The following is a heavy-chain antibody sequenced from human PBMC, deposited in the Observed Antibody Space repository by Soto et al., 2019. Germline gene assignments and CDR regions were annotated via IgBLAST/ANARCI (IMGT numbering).Heavy chain of an antibody. CDR3: AKGVLRYFDWPRAVDP. J-gene: IGHJ5*02. Sequence: GGSLRLSCAASGFTFNTYAMSWVRQAPGKGLEWVSGISGPGGSTYYADSVKGRFTISRDNFKNMVYLQMNSLRAEDTAVYYCAKGVLRYFDWPRAVDPWGQGTLVTVSS. CDR1: GFTFNTYA. CDR2: ISGPGGST. D-gene: IGHD3-9*01. V-gene: IGHV3-23*01.